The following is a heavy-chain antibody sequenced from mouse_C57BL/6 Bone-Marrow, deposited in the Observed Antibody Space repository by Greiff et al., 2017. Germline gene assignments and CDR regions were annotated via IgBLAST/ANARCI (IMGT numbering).Heavy chain of an antibody. CDR3: ARDPYYYGTFYYAMDY. V-gene: IGHV2-2*01. D-gene: IGHD1-1*01. J-gene: IGHJ4*01. CDR1: GFSLTSYG. Sequence: QVQLQQSGPGLVQPSQSLSITCTVSGFSLTSYGVHWVRPSPGKGLEWLGVIWRGGSTDYNAAFISRLSISKDNSKSQVFFKMNSLQADDIAIYYSARDPYYYGTFYYAMDYWGQGTSVTVSS. CDR2: IWRGGST.